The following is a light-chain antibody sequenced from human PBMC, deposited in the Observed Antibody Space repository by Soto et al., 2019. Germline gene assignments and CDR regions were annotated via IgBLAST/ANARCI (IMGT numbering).Light chain of an antibody. Sequence: EIVMTQSPPSLTVTPGEPASISCRSSQRLLHSNGNTFLDWYLQKPGQSPQLLIYLGSNRASGVPDRVSGSEAGTDFTLKISRVEAEDIGVYYCMQGTQFPLTFGGGTKVEIK. CDR3: MQGTQFPLT. J-gene: IGKJ4*01. CDR2: LGS. CDR1: QRLLHSNGNTF. V-gene: IGKV2-28*01.